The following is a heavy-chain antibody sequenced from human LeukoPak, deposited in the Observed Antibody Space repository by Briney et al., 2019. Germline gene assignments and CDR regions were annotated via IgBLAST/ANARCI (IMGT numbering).Heavy chain of an antibody. CDR2: IWYDGSNK. CDR3: ARGIHYDSSGSPFDY. D-gene: IGHD3-22*01. V-gene: IGHV3-33*08. J-gene: IGHJ4*02. Sequence: PGRSLRLSCAASGFTFSSYGMHWVRQAPGKGLEWVAVIWYDGSNKYYADSAKGRFTISRDNSKNTLYLQMNSLRAEDTAVYYCARGIHYDSSGSPFDYWGQGTLVTVSS. CDR1: GFTFSSYG.